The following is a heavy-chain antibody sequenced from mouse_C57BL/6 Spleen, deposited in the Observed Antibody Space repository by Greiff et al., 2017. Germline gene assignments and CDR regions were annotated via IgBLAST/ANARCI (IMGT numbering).Heavy chain of an antibody. CDR2: IDPEDGET. Sequence: EVQLVESGAELVKPGASVKLSCTASGFNIKDYYMHWVKQRTEQGLEWIGRIDPEDGETKYAPKFQGKATITADTSSNTAYLQLSSLTSEDTAVYYCARYRIYYYGSSYYYAMDYWGQGTSVTVSS. CDR1: GFNIKDYY. V-gene: IGHV14-2*01. D-gene: IGHD1-1*01. J-gene: IGHJ4*01. CDR3: ARYRIYYYGSSYYYAMDY.